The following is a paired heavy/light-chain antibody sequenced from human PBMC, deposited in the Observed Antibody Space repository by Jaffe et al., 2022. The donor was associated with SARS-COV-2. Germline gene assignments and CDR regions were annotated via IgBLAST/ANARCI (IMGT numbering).Heavy chain of an antibody. Sequence: QLQLQESGPGLVKPSETLSLTCTVSGGSISSSSYYWGWIRQPPGKGLEWIATLSYSGSTYDNPSLKSRVTTSVGMSKNQFFLKLSSVTAADTAVYFCARSLIGSSRWWGLFDYWGQGMLVTVSS. D-gene: IGHD6-13*01. V-gene: IGHV4-39*01. CDR3: ARSLIGSSRWWGLFDY. CDR1: GGSISSSSYY. CDR2: LSYSGST. J-gene: IGHJ4*02.
Light chain of an antibody. CDR3: QQYYSTPIT. V-gene: IGKV4-1*01. CDR1: QSLLYSSDNKNY. CDR2: WAS. Sequence: DIVMTQSPDSLAVSLGERATINCKSSQSLLYSSDNKNYLIWYQQKPGQPPKVLIYWASVRQSGVPDRFSGSGSGTDFTLSISSLQAEDVAVYYCQQYYSTPITFGQGTRLEIK. J-gene: IGKJ5*01.